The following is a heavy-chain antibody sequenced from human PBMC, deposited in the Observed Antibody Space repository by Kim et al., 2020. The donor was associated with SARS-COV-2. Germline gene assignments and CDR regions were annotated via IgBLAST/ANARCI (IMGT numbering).Heavy chain of an antibody. CDR1: GYTFTGYY. J-gene: IGHJ4*02. CDR3: GRAGIAGTEE. D-gene: IGHD6-13*01. CDR2: ISPNSGGR. V-gene: IGHV1-2*01. Sequence: ASVKVSCKASGYTFTGYYMHWVRQAPGQGLEWMGRISPNSGGRNYAQKFQGRVTRTRETSISKAYMELSRLRCDDTGVNYYGRAGIAGTEEWGQGTRVTV.